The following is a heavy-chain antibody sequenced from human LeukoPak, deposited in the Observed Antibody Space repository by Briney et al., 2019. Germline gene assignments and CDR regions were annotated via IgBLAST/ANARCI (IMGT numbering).Heavy chain of an antibody. J-gene: IGHJ6*02. D-gene: IGHD3-22*01. CDR3: ARGRYYYDSSGYSYYYYYYGMDV. CDR1: GYTFTSYD. Sequence: DSVKVSCKASGYTFTSYDINWVRQATGQGLEWMGWMNPNSGNTGYAQKFQGRVTMTRNTSISTAYMELSSLRSEDTAVYYCARGRYYYDSSGYSYYYYYYGMDVWGQGTTVTVSS. CDR2: MNPNSGNT. V-gene: IGHV1-8*01.